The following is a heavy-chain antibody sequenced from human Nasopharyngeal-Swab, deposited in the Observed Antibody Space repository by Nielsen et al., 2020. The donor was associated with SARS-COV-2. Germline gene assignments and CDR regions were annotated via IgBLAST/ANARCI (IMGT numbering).Heavy chain of an antibody. CDR3: ASGKDFYFDY. D-gene: IGHD1-26*01. V-gene: IGHV3-30*03. CDR2: ISYDGSNK. J-gene: IGHJ4*02. CDR1: GFTFSSYG. Sequence: GESLKISCAASGFTFSSYGMHWVRQAPGKGLEWVAVISYDGSNKYYADSVKGRFTISRDNSKNTLYLQMNSLRAEDTAVYYCASGKDFYFDYWGQGTLVTVSS.